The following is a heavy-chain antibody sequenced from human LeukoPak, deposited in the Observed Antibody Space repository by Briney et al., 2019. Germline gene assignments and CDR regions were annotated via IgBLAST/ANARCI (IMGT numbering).Heavy chain of an antibody. V-gene: IGHV1-2*06. CDR1: GYTFTGYY. Sequence: ASVKVSCKASGYTFTGYYMHWVRQAPGQGLEWMGRINPNSGGTNYAQKFQGRVTMTRDTSISTAYMELSRLRSDGTAVYYCARWGDDSSGYHNDYWGQGTLVTVSS. J-gene: IGHJ4*02. CDR3: ARWGDDSSGYHNDY. CDR2: INPNSGGT. D-gene: IGHD3-22*01.